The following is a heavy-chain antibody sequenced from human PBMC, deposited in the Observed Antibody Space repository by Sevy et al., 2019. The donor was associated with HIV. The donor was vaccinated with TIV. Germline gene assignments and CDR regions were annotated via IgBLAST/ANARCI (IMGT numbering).Heavy chain of an antibody. CDR3: AKALVRVFYGDSIFFDY. V-gene: IGHV3-23*01. CDR1: GFSFSNFG. J-gene: IGHJ4*02. D-gene: IGHD4-17*01. CDR2: ISGSGGST. Sequence: GGSLRLSCAASGFSFSNFGMSWVRQAPGKGLEWVLAISGSGGSTFYADSVKGRFIISRDNSKNTLYLQTSSLRAEDTAVYYCAKALVRVFYGDSIFFDYWGQGTLVTVSS.